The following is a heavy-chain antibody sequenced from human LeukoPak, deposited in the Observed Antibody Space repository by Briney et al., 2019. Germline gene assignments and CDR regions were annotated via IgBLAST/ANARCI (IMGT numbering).Heavy chain of an antibody. CDR1: GYTFTGYY. CDR3: ARVRDGYNDAYDI. Sequence: GASVKVSCKASGYTFTGYYMHWVRQAPGQGLEWMGWINPNSGGTNYAQKLQGRVTMTTDTSTSTAYMELSSLRSEDTAVYYCARVRDGYNDAYDIWGQGTMVTVHS. CDR2: INPNSGGT. V-gene: IGHV1-2*02. J-gene: IGHJ3*02. D-gene: IGHD5-24*01.